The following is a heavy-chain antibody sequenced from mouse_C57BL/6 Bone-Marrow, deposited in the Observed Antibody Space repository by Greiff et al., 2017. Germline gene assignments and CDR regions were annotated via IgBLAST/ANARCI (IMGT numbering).Heavy chain of an antibody. CDR2: IDPSDSYT. J-gene: IGHJ3*01. D-gene: IGHD2-13*01. Sequence: QVQLQQPGAELVMPGASVKLSCKASGYTFTSYWMHWVKQSPGQGLEWIGEIDPSDSYTNYNQKFTGKSTLTVDKSSSTAYLQLSSLTSEDSAVYYGARSGGSYYGDGAWFAYWGQGTLVTVSA. CDR3: ARSGGSYYGDGAWFAY. V-gene: IGHV1-69*01. CDR1: GYTFTSYW.